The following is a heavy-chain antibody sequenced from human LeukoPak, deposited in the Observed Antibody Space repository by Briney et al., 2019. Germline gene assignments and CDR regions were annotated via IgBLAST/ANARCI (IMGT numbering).Heavy chain of an antibody. D-gene: IGHD3-10*01. Sequence: PSGTLSLTCTVSGGSISSSSYYWGWIRQPPGKGLEWIGSIYYSGSTYYNPSLKSRVTISVDKSKNQFSLKLSSVTAADTAVYYCARGPPGRFTTREPRGGFDYWGQGTLVTVSS. CDR1: GGSISSSSYY. V-gene: IGHV4-39*07. J-gene: IGHJ4*02. CDR2: IYYSGST. CDR3: ARGPPGRFTTREPRGGFDY.